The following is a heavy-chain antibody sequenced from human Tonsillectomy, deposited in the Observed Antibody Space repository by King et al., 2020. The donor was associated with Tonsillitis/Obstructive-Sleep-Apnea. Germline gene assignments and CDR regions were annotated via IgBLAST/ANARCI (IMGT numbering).Heavy chain of an antibody. V-gene: IGHV3-30*04. CDR1: GFIFSSYA. CDR2: ISYDGSNK. D-gene: IGHD2-8*01. Sequence: VQLVESGGGVVQPGRSLRLSCAASGFIFSSYAMHWVRQAPGKGLEWVAVISYDGSNKYYADSVKGRFTISRDNSKNTLYLQMNSLRVEDTAVYYCARDHCTNNVCYLGGYYYYYMDVWGKGTTVTVSS. J-gene: IGHJ6*03. CDR3: ARDHCTNNVCYLGGYYYYYMDV.